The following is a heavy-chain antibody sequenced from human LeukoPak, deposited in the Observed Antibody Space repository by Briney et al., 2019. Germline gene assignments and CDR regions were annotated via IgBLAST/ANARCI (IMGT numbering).Heavy chain of an antibody. CDR3: ARGDYYDSSIDY. D-gene: IGHD3-22*01. CDR1: GYTFTSYG. Sequence: ASVKVSCKASGYTFTSYGISWVRQAPGQGLEWMGWISAYNGNTNYAQKLQGRVTITRDTSANTAYMELSSLRSEDTAVYYCARGDYYDSSIDYWGQGTLVTVSS. J-gene: IGHJ4*02. V-gene: IGHV1-18*01. CDR2: ISAYNGNT.